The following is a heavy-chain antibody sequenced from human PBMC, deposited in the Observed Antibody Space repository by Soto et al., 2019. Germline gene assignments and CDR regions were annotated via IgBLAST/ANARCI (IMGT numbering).Heavy chain of an antibody. J-gene: IGHJ6*02. CDR1: GYTFTSYG. CDR3: ARDRVLLRYFDWSGRLGYYYYGMDG. D-gene: IGHD3-9*01. V-gene: IGHV1-18*01. Sequence: GASVKVSCKASGYTFTSYGISWVRQAPGQGLEWMGWISAYNGNTNYAQKLQGRVTMTTDTSTSTAYMELRSLRSDDTAVYYCARDRVLLRYFDWSGRLGYYYYGMDGWG. CDR2: ISAYNGNT.